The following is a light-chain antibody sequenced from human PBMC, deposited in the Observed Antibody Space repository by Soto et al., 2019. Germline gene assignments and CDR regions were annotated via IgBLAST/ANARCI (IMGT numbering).Light chain of an antibody. CDR2: EVS. Sequence: QSALTQPASVSGSPGQSITISCTGTSSDVGGYNYVSWYQQHPGKALKLMIYEVSNRPSGVSNRFSGSKSGNTASLTISGLQAEDEADYYCSSYTSSSPYVFGTGTRSPS. V-gene: IGLV2-14*01. CDR3: SSYTSSSPYV. J-gene: IGLJ1*01. CDR1: SSDVGGYNY.